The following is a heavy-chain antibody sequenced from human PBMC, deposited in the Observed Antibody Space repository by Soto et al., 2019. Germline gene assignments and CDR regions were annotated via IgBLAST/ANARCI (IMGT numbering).Heavy chain of an antibody. CDR3: ARVEGISWYYYGSGLASDYYGMDV. Sequence: PSETLSLTCTVSGGSISSGGYYWSWIRQHPGKGLEWIGYIYYSGSTYYNPSLKSRVTISVDTSKNQFSLKLSSVTAADTAVYYCARVEGISWYYYGSGLASDYYGMDVWGQGTTVTVSS. D-gene: IGHD3-10*01. CDR1: GGSISSGGYY. CDR2: IYYSGST. J-gene: IGHJ6*02. V-gene: IGHV4-31*03.